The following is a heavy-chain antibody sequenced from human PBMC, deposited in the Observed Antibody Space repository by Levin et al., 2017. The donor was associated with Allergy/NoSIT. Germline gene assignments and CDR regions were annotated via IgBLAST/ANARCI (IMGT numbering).Heavy chain of an antibody. J-gene: IGHJ4*02. Sequence: GESLKISCAASGFTVSSNYMSWVRQAPGKGLEWVSLIYSGGNTYYADSVKGRFTISRDNSKNTLYLQMNSLRAEDTAVYYCARGYGSGGSCCTFDYWGLGTLVTVSS. V-gene: IGHV3-53*01. CDR1: GFTVSSNY. CDR2: IYSGGNT. CDR3: ARGYGSGGSCCTFDY. D-gene: IGHD2-15*01.